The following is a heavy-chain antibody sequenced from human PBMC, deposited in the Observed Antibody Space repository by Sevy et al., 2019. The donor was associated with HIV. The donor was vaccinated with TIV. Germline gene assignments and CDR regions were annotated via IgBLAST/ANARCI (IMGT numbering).Heavy chain of an antibody. J-gene: IGHJ6*02. CDR1: GYTLTELS. D-gene: IGHD1-7*01. CDR3: ATGKPTPRTTYYYYYGMDV. V-gene: IGHV1-24*01. CDR2: FDPEDGET. Sequence: ASVRVSCKVSGYTLTELSMHWVRQAPGKGLEWMGGFDPEDGETIYAQKFQGRVTMTEDTSTDTAYMELSSLGSEETAVYYCATGKPTPRTTYYYYYGMDVWGQGTTVTVSS.